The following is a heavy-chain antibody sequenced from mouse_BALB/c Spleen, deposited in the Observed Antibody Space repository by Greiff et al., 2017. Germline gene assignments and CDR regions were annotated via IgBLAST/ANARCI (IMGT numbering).Heavy chain of an antibody. CDR2: ISSGGST. J-gene: IGHJ2*01. CDR3: AREGGYDCFDY. D-gene: IGHD2-4*01. V-gene: IGHV5-6-5*01. Sequence: EVMLVESGGGLVKPGGSLKLSCAASGFTFSSYAMSWVRQTPEKRLEWVASISSGGSTYYPDSVKGRFTISRDNARNILYLQMSSLRSEDTAMYYCAREGGYDCFDYWGQGTTLTVSS. CDR1: GFTFSSYA.